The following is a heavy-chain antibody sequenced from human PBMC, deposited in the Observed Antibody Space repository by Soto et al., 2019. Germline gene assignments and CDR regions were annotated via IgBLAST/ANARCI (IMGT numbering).Heavy chain of an antibody. J-gene: IGHJ6*03. V-gene: IGHV4-59*08. CDR1: GGSISSYY. CDR3: ARLPYGSGSYYNLQARPDYYYYMDV. Sequence: SETLSITCTVSGGSISSYYWSWIRQPPGKGLEWIGYIYYSGSTNYNPSLKSRVTISVDTSKNQFSLKLSSVTAADTAVYYCARLPYGSGSYYNLQARPDYYYYMDVWGKGTTVTVSS. CDR2: IYYSGST. D-gene: IGHD3-10*01.